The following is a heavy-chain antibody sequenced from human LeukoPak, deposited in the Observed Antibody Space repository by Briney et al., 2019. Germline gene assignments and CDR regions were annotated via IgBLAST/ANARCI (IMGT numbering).Heavy chain of an antibody. D-gene: IGHD3-10*01. J-gene: IGHJ4*02. CDR3: ARLRFGERSSDY. CDR1: GYTFTGYY. Sequence: ASVKISCKASGYTFTGYYMHWVRQAPGQGLEWMGWINPNSGGTNYAQRFQGRVTMTRDTSISTAYMELSRLRSDDTAVYYCARLRFGERSSDYWGQGTLVTVSS. CDR2: INPNSGGT. V-gene: IGHV1-2*02.